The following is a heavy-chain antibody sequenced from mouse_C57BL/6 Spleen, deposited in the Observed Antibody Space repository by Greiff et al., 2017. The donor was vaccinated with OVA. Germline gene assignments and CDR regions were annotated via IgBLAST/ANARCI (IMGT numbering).Heavy chain of an antibody. V-gene: IGHV1-69*01. D-gene: IGHD1-2*01. Sequence: QVQLQQPGAELVMPGASVKLSCKASGYTFTSYWMHWVKQRPGQGLEWIGEIDPSDSYTNYNQKFKGKSTLTVDKSSSTAYMQLSSLTSEDSAVYYCARRLSCYYAMDYWGQGTSVTVSS. CDR2: IDPSDSYT. CDR1: GYTFTSYW. CDR3: ARRLSCYYAMDY. J-gene: IGHJ4*01.